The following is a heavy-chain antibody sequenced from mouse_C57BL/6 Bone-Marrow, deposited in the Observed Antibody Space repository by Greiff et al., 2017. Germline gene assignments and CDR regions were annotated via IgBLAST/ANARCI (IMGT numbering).Heavy chain of an antibody. J-gene: IGHJ2*01. CDR1: GYTFTSYW. CDR3: ARSHYYGSSSYYFDY. CDR2: IDPNSGGT. V-gene: IGHV1-72*01. Sequence: VQLQQPGAELVKPGASVKLSCKASGYTFTSYWMHWVKQRPGRGLEWIGGIDPNSGGTKYNEKFKSKATLTVDKPSSTAYMQLSSLTSEDSAVYYCARSHYYGSSSYYFDYWGQGTTLTVSS. D-gene: IGHD1-1*01.